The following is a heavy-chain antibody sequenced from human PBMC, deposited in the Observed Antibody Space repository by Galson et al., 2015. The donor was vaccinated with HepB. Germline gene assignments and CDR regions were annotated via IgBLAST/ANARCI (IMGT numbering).Heavy chain of an antibody. CDR3: ASQGDGYSYGSLGY. CDR1: GYTFTNYG. D-gene: IGHD5-18*01. V-gene: IGHV1-18*01. J-gene: IGHJ4*02. CDR2: INVYNGKS. Sequence: SVKVSCKASGYTFTNYGIHWVRQAPGQGLEWMGWINVYNGKSNSAQKFQGRVTLATDTSTSPAYMELRSLKSDDTAVYYCASQGDGYSYGSLGYWGQGTLVSVTS.